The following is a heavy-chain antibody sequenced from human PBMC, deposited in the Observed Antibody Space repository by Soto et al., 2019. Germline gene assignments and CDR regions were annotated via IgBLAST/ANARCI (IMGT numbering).Heavy chain of an antibody. CDR2: IYNSGTT. CDR3: ARDRRFYYGLDV. J-gene: IGHJ6*02. Sequence: SETLSLTCTVSGDSISNYYWSWIRQPPGKGLEWIGYIYNSGTTNSNPSLKSRVTMSEDTPKNQFSLKLTSVTAADTAVYYCARDRRFYYGLDVWGPGATVTVSS. V-gene: IGHV4-59*01. D-gene: IGHD6-6*01. CDR1: GDSISNYY.